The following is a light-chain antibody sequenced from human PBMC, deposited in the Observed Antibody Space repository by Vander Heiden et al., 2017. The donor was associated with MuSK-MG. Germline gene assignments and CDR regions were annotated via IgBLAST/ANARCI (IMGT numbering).Light chain of an antibody. CDR1: SSDVGSYNL. V-gene: IGLV2-23*02. CDR2: EVS. CDR3: CSYAGSSTEWG. Sequence: PGQSITISCTGTSSDVGSYNLVSWYQQHPGKAPKLMIYEVSKRPSGVSNRFSGSKSGNTASLTISGLQAEDEADYYCCSYAGSSTEWGFGGGTKLT. J-gene: IGLJ3*02.